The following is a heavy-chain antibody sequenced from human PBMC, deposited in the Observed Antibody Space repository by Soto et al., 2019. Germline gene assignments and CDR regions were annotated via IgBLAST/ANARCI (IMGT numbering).Heavy chain of an antibody. Sequence: ASETLSLTCTVSGGSISSYYWSWIRQPPGKGLEWIGYIYYGGSTNYNPSLKSRVTISVDTSKNQFSLKLSSVTAADTAVYYCARETDYGDYDYWGQGTLVTVSS. D-gene: IGHD4-17*01. V-gene: IGHV4-59*01. CDR3: ARETDYGDYDY. J-gene: IGHJ4*02. CDR2: IYYGGST. CDR1: GGSISSYY.